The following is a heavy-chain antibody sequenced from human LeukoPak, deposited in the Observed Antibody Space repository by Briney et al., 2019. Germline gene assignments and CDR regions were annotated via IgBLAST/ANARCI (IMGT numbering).Heavy chain of an antibody. D-gene: IGHD2-15*01. V-gene: IGHV4-31*03. J-gene: IGHJ5*02. CDR2: IYYSGST. Sequence: PSETLSLTCTVSGXSISSGGYYWSWIRQHPGMGLEWIGYIYYSGSTYYNPSLKSRVTISVDTSKNQFSLKLSSVTAADTAVYYCARGRAARALNKKNWFDPWGQGTLVTVSS. CDR3: ARGRAARALNKKNWFDP. CDR1: GXSISSGGYY.